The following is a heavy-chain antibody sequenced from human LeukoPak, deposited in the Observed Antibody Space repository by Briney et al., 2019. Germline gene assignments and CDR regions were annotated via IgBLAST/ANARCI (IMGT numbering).Heavy chain of an antibody. CDR1: GGSISSGSYY. CDR3: ARGAYYDILTGYYNPSPFDY. Sequence: PSETLSLTCTVSGGSISSGSYYWSWIRQPAGTGLEWIGRIYTSGSTNYNPSLKSRVTISVNTSKNQFSLKLSSVTAADTAVYYCARGAYYDILTGYYNPSPFDYWGQGTLVTVSS. V-gene: IGHV4-61*02. J-gene: IGHJ4*02. CDR2: IYTSGST. D-gene: IGHD3-9*01.